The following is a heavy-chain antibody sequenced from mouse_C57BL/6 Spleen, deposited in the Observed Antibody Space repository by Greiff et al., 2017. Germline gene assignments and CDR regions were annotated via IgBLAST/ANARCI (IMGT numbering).Heavy chain of an antibody. J-gene: IGHJ1*03. D-gene: IGHD2-4*01. V-gene: IGHV1-81*01. CDR3: ARDDYDVGTGYFDV. Sequence: QVQLQQSGAELARPGASVKLSCKASGYTFTSYGISWVKQRTGQGLEWIGEIYPRSGNTYYNEKFKGKATLTADKSSSTAYMELRSLTSEDSAVYFCARDDYDVGTGYFDVWGTGTTVTVSS. CDR2: IYPRSGNT. CDR1: GYTFTSYG.